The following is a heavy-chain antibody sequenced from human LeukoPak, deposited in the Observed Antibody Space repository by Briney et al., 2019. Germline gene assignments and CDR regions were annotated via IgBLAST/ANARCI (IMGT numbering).Heavy chain of an antibody. J-gene: IGHJ4*02. CDR1: RGTFISYT. CDR3: ARVRDFWSGSPFDY. CDR2: INTNTGNP. Sequence: ASVKVSCKASRGTFISYTISWVRQAPAQGLEWMGWINTNTGNPTYAQGFTGRFVFSLDTSDSTAYLQISSLKAEDTAVYYCARVRDFWSGSPFDYWGQGTLVTVSS. D-gene: IGHD3-3*01. V-gene: IGHV7-4-1*02.